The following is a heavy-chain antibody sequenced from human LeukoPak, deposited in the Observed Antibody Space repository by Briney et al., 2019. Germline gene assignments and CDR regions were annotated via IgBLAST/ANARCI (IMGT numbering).Heavy chain of an antibody. Sequence: ASVKVSCKASGYTFTSYDINWVRQATGQGLEWMGWMNPNSVNTGYAQKFQGRVTMTRNTSISTAYMELSSLRSEDTAVYYCAREVTATDFDYWAREPWSPSPQ. J-gene: IGHJ4*02. CDR2: MNPNSVNT. V-gene: IGHV1-8*01. CDR3: AREVTATDFDY. CDR1: GYTFTSYD. D-gene: IGHD2-21*02.